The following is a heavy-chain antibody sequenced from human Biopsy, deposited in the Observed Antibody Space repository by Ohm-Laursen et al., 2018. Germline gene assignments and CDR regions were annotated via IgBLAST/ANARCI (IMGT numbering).Heavy chain of an antibody. V-gene: IGHV1-2*02. CDR2: IYPNNGDT. D-gene: IGHD3-22*01. CDR3: TTGGSGFYYPFDS. Sequence: GSSVKVSCKGVGYTFTGYYIHWVRQAPGQGLEWMGYIYPNNGDTKYAQNLQGRVTMTRDTSVSTAYMDLTGLTSDDTAVYYCTTGGSGFYYPFDSWGQGTLVTVSS. CDR1: GYTFTGYY. J-gene: IGHJ4*02.